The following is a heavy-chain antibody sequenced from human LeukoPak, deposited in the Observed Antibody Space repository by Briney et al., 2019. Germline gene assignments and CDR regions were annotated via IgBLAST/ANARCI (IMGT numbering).Heavy chain of an antibody. V-gene: IGHV4-59*08. Sequence: SSETLSLTCTVSGGSISSYYWSWVRQPPGKGLEWIGYIYYSGSTNYNPSLKSRVTTSVDTSKNQFSLKLSSVTAADTAVYYCAAYGDYLYGMDVWGQGTTVTVSS. J-gene: IGHJ6*02. D-gene: IGHD4-17*01. CDR1: GGSISSYY. CDR3: AAYGDYLYGMDV. CDR2: IYYSGST.